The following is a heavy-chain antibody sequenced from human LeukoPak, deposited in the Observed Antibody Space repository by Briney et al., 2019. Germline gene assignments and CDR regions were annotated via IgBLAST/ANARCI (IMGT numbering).Heavy chain of an antibody. D-gene: IGHD1/OR15-1a*01. CDR2: IYTSGST. V-gene: IGHV4-4*07. CDR3: ARVGVPNNDACYI. Sequence: SETLSLTCTVSGGSISSYYWSWIRQPAGKGLEWIGRIYTSGSTNYNPSLKSRVTMSVDTSKNQFSLKLCSVTAADTAVDYCARVGVPNNDACYIWGQGTMVTVSS. J-gene: IGHJ3*02. CDR1: GGSISSYY.